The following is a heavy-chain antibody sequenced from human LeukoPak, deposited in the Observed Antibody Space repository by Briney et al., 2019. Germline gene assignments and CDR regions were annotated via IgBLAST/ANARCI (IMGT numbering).Heavy chain of an antibody. J-gene: IGHJ4*02. CDR2: INHSGST. CDR1: GGSFSGYY. V-gene: IGHV4-34*01. Sequence: PSETLSLTCAVYGGSFSGYYWSWIRQSPGKGLEWIGEINHSGSTNYNPSLKSRVTISVDTSKNQFSLKLSSVTAADTAVYYCARGSSGYRFFTYWGQGTLVTVS. D-gene: IGHD3-9*01. CDR3: ARGSSGYRFFTY.